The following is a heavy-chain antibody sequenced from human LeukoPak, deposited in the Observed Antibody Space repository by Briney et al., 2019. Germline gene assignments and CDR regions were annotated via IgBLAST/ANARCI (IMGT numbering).Heavy chain of an antibody. D-gene: IGHD2-2*01. CDR2: IYPRDSDI. CDR3: ARPACSSTSCYLYFQH. Sequence: GESLKISCKGSGYTFTSYWIGWVRQMPGKGLEWMGIIYPRDSDIKYSPSFQGQVTISADKSISTAYLQWSSLEASDTAIYYCARPACSSTSCYLYFQHWGQGTLVTVSS. J-gene: IGHJ1*01. V-gene: IGHV5-51*01. CDR1: GYTFTSYW.